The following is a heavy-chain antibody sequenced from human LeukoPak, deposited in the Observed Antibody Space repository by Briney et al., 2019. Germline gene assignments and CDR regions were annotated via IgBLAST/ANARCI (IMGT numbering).Heavy chain of an antibody. CDR3: AKHRSSGDY. D-gene: IGHD6-13*01. Sequence: GGSLRLSCTDSGFTFSRSAMHWFRQAPGKGLEWVSAISGSGGSTYYADSVKGRFTISRDNSKNTLYLQMNSLRAEDTAVYYCAKHRSSGDYWGQGTLVTVSS. V-gene: IGHV3-23*01. CDR1: GFTFSRSA. CDR2: ISGSGGST. J-gene: IGHJ4*02.